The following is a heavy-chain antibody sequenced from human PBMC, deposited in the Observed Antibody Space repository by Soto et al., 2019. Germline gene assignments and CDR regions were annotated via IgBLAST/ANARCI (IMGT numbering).Heavy chain of an antibody. CDR3: ARDNPYYYDSTDY. CDR2: IKQDGSEK. J-gene: IGHJ4*02. Sequence: GGSLRLSCAASGFTFSSYWMSWVRQAPGKGLEWVANIKQDGSEKYYVDSVKGRFTISRDNAKNSLYLQMNSLRAEDTAVYYCARDNPYYYDSTDYWGQGTLVTVSS. D-gene: IGHD3-22*01. CDR1: GFTFSSYW. V-gene: IGHV3-7*01.